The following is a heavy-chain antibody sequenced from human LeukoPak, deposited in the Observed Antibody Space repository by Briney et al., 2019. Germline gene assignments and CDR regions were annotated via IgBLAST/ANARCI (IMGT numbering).Heavy chain of an antibody. Sequence: SETLSLTCAVYGGSFSGYYWSWIRQPPGKGLEWIGEINHSGSTNYNPSLKSRVTISVGTSKNQSSLKLSSVTAADTAVYYCARGASNSSSWYRRNWFDPWGQGTLVTVSS. J-gene: IGHJ5*02. CDR2: INHSGST. V-gene: IGHV4-34*01. CDR3: ARGASNSSSWYRRNWFDP. D-gene: IGHD6-13*01. CDR1: GGSFSGYY.